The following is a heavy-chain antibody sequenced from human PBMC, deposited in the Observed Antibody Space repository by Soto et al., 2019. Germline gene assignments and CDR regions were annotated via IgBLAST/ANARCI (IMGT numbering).Heavy chain of an antibody. Sequence: QVQLEQSGAEVKKPGSSVKVSCKASGGTFRTAAISLVRQAPGQGLEWMGGIMPVFRTPDYAQKFQGRITITADESTNTAYMELSGLRSDDTAVYYCARDNDRPQLGGNYYYILDVWGQGTTITVSS. CDR3: ARDNDRPQLGGNYYYILDV. D-gene: IGHD2-8*01. V-gene: IGHV1-69*12. CDR2: IMPVFRTP. J-gene: IGHJ6*02. CDR1: GGTFRTAA.